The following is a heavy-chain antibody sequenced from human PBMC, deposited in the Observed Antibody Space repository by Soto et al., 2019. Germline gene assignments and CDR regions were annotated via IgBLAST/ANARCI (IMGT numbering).Heavy chain of an antibody. V-gene: IGHV3-30*04. CDR2: ISYDGSNK. CDR1: GFTFSSYS. CDR3: AKDRGYCSSTSYGMDV. J-gene: IGHJ6*02. D-gene: IGHD2-2*01. Sequence: QVQLVESGGGVVQPGRSLRLSCVASGFTFSSYSMHWVRQAPGKGLEWVAVISYDGSNKYYADSVKGRFTISRDNSKNTLYLQMNSLRAEDTAVYYCAKDRGYCSSTSYGMDVWGQGTTVTVSS.